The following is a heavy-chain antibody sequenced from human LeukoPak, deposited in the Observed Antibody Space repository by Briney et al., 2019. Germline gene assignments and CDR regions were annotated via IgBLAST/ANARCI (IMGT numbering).Heavy chain of an antibody. V-gene: IGHV1-69*04. CDR2: IIPILGIA. CDR3: ASDPVKSRTAATYFDY. D-gene: IGHD2-21*02. Sequence: GSSVKVSCKASGGTFSTYAISWVRQAPGQGLEWMGRIIPILGIANYAQKFQGRVTITADKSTSTAYMELSSLRSEDTAVYYCASDPVKSRTAATYFDYWGQGTLVAVSS. J-gene: IGHJ4*02. CDR1: GGTFSTYA.